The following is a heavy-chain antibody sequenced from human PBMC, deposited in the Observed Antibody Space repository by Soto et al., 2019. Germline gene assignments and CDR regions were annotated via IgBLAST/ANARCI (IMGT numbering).Heavy chain of an antibody. CDR3: ATNPRSSAWYKWFDP. CDR2: IHYSGST. J-gene: IGHJ5*02. CDR1: GCSLSPYY. V-gene: IGHV4-59*01. D-gene: IGHD6-19*01. Sequence: SETLSLTCTFSGCSLSPYYWCWGRQPPGKGLEWIGYIHYSGSTNYNPSLKSRVTISMDTSRNQFSLKLNSVTAADTAVYYCATNPRSSAWYKWFDPWGQGTLVTVSS.